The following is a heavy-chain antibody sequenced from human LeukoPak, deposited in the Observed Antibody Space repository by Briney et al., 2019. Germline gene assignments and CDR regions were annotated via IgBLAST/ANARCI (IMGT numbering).Heavy chain of an antibody. Sequence: PGGSLRLSCAASGFTFSTYAMSWVRQAPGKGLEWVSRISGSGEDIYYADSVRGRFAISRDNSKNTLYLQMTSLRAEDTAVYYCAKLGMYSGTSYWGQGTLVTVSS. J-gene: IGHJ4*02. D-gene: IGHD1-26*01. V-gene: IGHV3-23*01. CDR2: ISGSGEDI. CDR1: GFTFSTYA. CDR3: AKLGMYSGTSY.